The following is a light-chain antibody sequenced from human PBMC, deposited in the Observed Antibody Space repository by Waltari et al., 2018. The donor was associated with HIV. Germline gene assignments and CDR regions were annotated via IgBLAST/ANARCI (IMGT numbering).Light chain of an antibody. CDR3: QQYYSHPRT. J-gene: IGKJ2*01. V-gene: IGKV4-1*01. Sequence: DIVLTQSPDSLTVSLGERATFNCKASQSILFSTTNSNYLTWYQQKPGHPPKLLISWASGRRSGVPDRFSGAGSGTDFTLTITSLQAEDVAVYYCQQYYSHPRTFGQGTKLEI. CDR2: WAS. CDR1: QSILFSTTNSNY.